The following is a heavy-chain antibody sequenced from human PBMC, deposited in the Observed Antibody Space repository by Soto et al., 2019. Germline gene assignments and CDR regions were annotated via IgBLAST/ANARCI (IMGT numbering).Heavy chain of an antibody. CDR3: ARGTDTWFFDL. D-gene: IGHD3-9*01. CDR2: IHESGSM. V-gene: IGHV4-31*03. Sequence: QVQLQESGPGLVKPSQTLSLTCTVSGGSISSGGYYWSWIRQHPGKGLEWIGYIHESGSMYYKASLKSRVTISIDTSKNQFSLKLTSVTAADTALYYCARGTDTWFFDLWGRGTLVTVSS. J-gene: IGHJ2*01. CDR1: GGSISSGGYY.